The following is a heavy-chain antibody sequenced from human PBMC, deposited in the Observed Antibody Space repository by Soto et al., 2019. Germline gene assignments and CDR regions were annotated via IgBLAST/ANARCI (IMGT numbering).Heavy chain of an antibody. J-gene: IGHJ4*02. Sequence: GGSLRLSCAASGFTFSSYAMHWVRQAPGKGLEWVAVISYDGSNKYYADSVKGRFTISRDNSKNTLYLQMNSLRAEDTAVYYCARDPTFGGDFLPYYFDYWGQGTLVTVSS. CDR2: ISYDGSNK. V-gene: IGHV3-30-3*01. D-gene: IGHD3-16*01. CDR1: GFTFSSYA. CDR3: ARDPTFGGDFLPYYFDY.